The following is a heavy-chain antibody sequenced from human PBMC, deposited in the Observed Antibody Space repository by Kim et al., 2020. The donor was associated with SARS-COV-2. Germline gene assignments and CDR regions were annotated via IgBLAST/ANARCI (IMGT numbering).Heavy chain of an antibody. J-gene: IGHJ5*02. CDR3: ARGAGEIVGATTFDWFDP. CDR2: INPSGGST. V-gene: IGHV1-46*01. CDR1: GYTFTSYY. Sequence: ASVKVSCKASGYTFTSYYMHWVRQAPGQGLEWMGIINPSGGSTSYAQKFQGRVTMTRDTSTSTVYMELSSLRSEDTAVYYCARGAGEIVGATTFDWFDPWGQGTLVTVSS. D-gene: IGHD1-26*01.